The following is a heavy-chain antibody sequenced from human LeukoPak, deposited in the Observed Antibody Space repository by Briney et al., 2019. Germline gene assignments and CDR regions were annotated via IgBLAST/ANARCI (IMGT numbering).Heavy chain of an antibody. J-gene: IGHJ4*02. D-gene: IGHD1-14*01. V-gene: IGHV1-46*01. CDR2: INPSGGST. CDR3: AREDGSEANPIDY. Sequence: GASVKVSCKASGYTFTSYYMHWVRQAPGQGLEWMAIINPSGGSTSYAQKFQGRVTMTRDMSTSTVYMELSSLRAEDTAVYYCAREDGSEANPIDYWGQGTLVTVSS. CDR1: GYTFTSYY.